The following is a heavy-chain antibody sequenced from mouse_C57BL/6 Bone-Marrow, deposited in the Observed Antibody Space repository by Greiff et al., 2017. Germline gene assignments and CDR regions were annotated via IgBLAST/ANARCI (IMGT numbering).Heavy chain of an antibody. CDR2: IDPENGDT. D-gene: IGHD2-4*01. CDR3: TTPIYYDYDVNY. Sequence: VQLKESGAELVRPGASVKLSCTASGFNIKDDYMHWVKQRPEQGLEWIGWIDPENGDTEYASKFQGKATIPADTSSNTAYLQLSSLTSEDTAVYYCTTPIYYDYDVNYWGQGTLVTVSA. J-gene: IGHJ3*01. V-gene: IGHV14-4*01. CDR1: GFNIKDDY.